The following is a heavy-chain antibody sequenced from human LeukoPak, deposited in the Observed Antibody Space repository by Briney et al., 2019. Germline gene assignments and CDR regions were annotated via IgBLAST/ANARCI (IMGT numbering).Heavy chain of an antibody. CDR3: ARTLRTAAAGPLFDY. CDR1: GFTVSSNY. J-gene: IGHJ4*02. Sequence: GGSLGLSCATSGFTVSSNYMSWVRQAPGKGLEWVSVIYSDGGTYYADSVKGRFTISRDNSKNTLFLQMNSLRAEDTAVYYCARTLRTAAAGPLFDYWGQGTLVTVSS. D-gene: IGHD6-13*01. CDR2: IYSDGGT. V-gene: IGHV3-66*01.